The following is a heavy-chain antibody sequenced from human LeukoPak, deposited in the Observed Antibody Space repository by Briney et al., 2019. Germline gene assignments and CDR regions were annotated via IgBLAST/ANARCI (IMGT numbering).Heavy chain of an antibody. CDR2: INTSGRTI. CDR1: GFTFSDYY. D-gene: IGHD1-26*01. CDR3: ARPGPKWELDY. Sequence: GGSLRLSCAASGFTFSDYYMSWIRQAPGKGLEWVSYINTSGRTIYFADSVKGRSTISRDDAKNSLYLQMNSLRAEDTAVYYCARPGPKWELDYWGQGTLVTVSS. V-gene: IGHV3-11*01. J-gene: IGHJ4*02.